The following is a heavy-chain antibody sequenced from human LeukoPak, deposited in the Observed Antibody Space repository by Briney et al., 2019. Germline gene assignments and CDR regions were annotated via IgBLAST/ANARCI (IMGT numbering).Heavy chain of an antibody. CDR3: ARDLSLITFGGVIVYYFDY. D-gene: IGHD3-16*02. CDR1: GGSISSGSYY. CDR2: IYTSGST. J-gene: IGHJ4*02. V-gene: IGHV4-61*02. Sequence: NPSETLSLTCTVSGGSISSGSYYWSWIRQPAGKGLEWIGRIYTSGSTNYNPSLKSRVTMSVDTSKNQFSLKLSSVTAADTAVYYCARDLSLITFGGVIVYYFDYWGQGTLVTVSS.